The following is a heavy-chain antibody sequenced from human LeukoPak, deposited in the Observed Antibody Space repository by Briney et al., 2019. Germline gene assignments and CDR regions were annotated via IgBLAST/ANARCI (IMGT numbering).Heavy chain of an antibody. D-gene: IGHD3-9*01. J-gene: IGHJ1*01. Sequence: GGSLRLSCAASGFTFSSYWMHWVRQAPGKGLVWVSRINSDGSITTYADSVKGRFTISRDNAKNTLYLQMNSLRAEDTAVYYCARDGFYDILTGYYSAEYFQHWGQGTLVTVSS. CDR1: GFTFSSYW. V-gene: IGHV3-74*01. CDR3: ARDGFYDILTGYYSAEYFQH. CDR2: INSDGSIT.